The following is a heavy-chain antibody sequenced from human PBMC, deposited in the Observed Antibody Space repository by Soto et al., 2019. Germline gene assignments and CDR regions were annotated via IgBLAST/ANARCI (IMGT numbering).Heavy chain of an antibody. CDR2: ISGSGGST. CDR3: AASDCSSTSCYQMSETNYAFDI. Sequence: PGGSLRLSCAASGFTFSSYAMSWVRQAPGKGLEWVSAISGSGGSTYYADSVKGRFTISRDNSKNTLYLQMNSLRAEDTAVYYCAASDCSSTSCYQMSETNYAFDIWGQGTMVTVSS. J-gene: IGHJ3*02. V-gene: IGHV3-23*01. D-gene: IGHD2-2*01. CDR1: GFTFSSYA.